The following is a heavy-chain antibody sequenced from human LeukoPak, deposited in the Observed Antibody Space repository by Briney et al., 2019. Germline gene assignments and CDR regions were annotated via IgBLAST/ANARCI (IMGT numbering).Heavy chain of an antibody. CDR3: ARGRGGSYYVADY. Sequence: GASVKVSCKASGFTFTGYYLQWVRQAPGQGLDWMGWIKPDSGGTNYAQKFQGRVTMTRDTFISTAYMELSRLRSDDTAVYYCARGRGGSYYVADYWGQGTLVTVSS. CDR2: IKPDSGGT. D-gene: IGHD1-26*01. CDR1: GFTFTGYY. V-gene: IGHV1-2*02. J-gene: IGHJ4*02.